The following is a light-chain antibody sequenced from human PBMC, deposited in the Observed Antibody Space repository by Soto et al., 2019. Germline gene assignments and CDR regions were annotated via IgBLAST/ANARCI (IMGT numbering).Light chain of an antibody. CDR2: EVI. CDR1: TNDVGDYNY. Sequence: QSALTQPASVSRSPGQSITISCTGTTNDVGDYNYVSWYQQHPGQAPRLLIYEVIKRPSGVSSRFSGSKSANTASLTISGLQAEDEADYYCSSYTSSITLIFGGGTKLTVL. V-gene: IGLV2-14*01. CDR3: SSYTSSITLI. J-gene: IGLJ2*01.